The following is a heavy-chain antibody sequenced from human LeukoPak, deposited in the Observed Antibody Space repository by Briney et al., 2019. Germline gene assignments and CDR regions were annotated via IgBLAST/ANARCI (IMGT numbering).Heavy chain of an antibody. CDR2: IYTSGST. V-gene: IGHV4-61*02. CDR1: GGSISSGSYY. Sequence: SETLSLTCTVSGGSISSGSYYWSWIRQPAGKGLEWIGRIYTSGSTNYNPSLKSRVTISVDMSKNQFSLKLGSVTAADTAVYYCARGSGGWELLDYWGQGTLVTVSS. D-gene: IGHD1-26*01. J-gene: IGHJ4*02. CDR3: ARGSGGWELLDY.